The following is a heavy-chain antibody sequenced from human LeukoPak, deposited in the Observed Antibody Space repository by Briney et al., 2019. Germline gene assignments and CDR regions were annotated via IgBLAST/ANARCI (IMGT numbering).Heavy chain of an antibody. CDR2: IYHSGST. J-gene: IGHJ4*02. D-gene: IGHD5-12*01. V-gene: IGHV4-4*02. Sequence: PSETLSLTCAVSGGSISSSNWWSWVRQPPGKGLEWIGEIYHSGSTNYNPSLKSRVTISVDKSKNQFSLRLSSVTAADTAVYYCARVPFGGYDLDYWGQGTLVTVSS. CDR1: GGSISSSNW. CDR3: ARVPFGGYDLDY.